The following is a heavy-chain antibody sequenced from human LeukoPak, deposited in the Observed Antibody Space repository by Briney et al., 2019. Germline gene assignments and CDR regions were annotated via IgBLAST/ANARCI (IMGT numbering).Heavy chain of an antibody. Sequence: GGSLRLSCAASGFTFSSYEINWVRQAPGKGLEWVSYISSSGSTRYYADSVKGRFTISRDNAKNSLYLQMNSLRAEDTAVYYCARDPWGDGNYFDYWGQGTLVTVSS. V-gene: IGHV3-48*03. J-gene: IGHJ4*02. CDR3: ARDPWGDGNYFDY. CDR2: ISSSGSTR. CDR1: GFTFSSYE. D-gene: IGHD3-16*01.